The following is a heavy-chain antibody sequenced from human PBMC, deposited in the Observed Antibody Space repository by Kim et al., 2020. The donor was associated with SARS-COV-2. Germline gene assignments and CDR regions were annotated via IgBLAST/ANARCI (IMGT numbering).Heavy chain of an antibody. CDR2: INWNGGST. Sequence: GGSLRLSCAASGFTFDDYGMSWVRQAPGKGLEWVSGINWNGGSTGYADSVKGRFTISRDNAKNSLYLQMNSLRAEDTALYHCARDSRVGAGPGAFDIWGQGTMVTVSS. CDR1: GFTFDDYG. CDR3: ARDSRVGAGPGAFDI. J-gene: IGHJ3*02. V-gene: IGHV3-20*01. D-gene: IGHD1-26*01.